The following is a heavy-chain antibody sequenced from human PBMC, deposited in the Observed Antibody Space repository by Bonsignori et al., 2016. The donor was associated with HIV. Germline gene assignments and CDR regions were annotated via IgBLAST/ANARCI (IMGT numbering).Heavy chain of an antibody. CDR3: ARADSVAFGDLYGTFFDN. Sequence: WIRQPPGKGLQWVASIGSTNPYKYYADSVKGRFTISRDNAKNTLYLQMDSLRAEDTSVYYCARADSVAFGDLYGTFFDNWGQGTLVTVSS. V-gene: IGHV3-21*06. D-gene: IGHD3-10*01. CDR2: IGSTNPYK. J-gene: IGHJ4*02.